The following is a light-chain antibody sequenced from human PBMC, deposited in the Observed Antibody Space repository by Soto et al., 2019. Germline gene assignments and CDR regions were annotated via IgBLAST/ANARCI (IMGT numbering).Light chain of an antibody. V-gene: IGKV1-9*01. CDR3: QQLHTYPRT. Sequence: DIQLTQSPSFLSASVGDQVTITCRASQDISTYLAWYQQKPGKAPKVLVFAASTLHSGAPSRFSGSGSGTEFTLTVSSLQPEDFATYYCQQLHTYPRTFGQGKKVEIK. CDR2: AAS. CDR1: QDISTY. J-gene: IGKJ1*01.